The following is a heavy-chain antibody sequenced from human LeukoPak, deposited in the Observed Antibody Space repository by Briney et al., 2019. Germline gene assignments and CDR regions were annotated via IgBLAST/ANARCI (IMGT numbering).Heavy chain of an antibody. J-gene: IGHJ4*02. CDR3: ASVQGYCSGGSCYSRFDY. V-gene: IGHV1-69*13. Sequence: GASVKVSCKASGGTFSSYAISWVRQAPGQGLEWMGGMIPIFGTANYAQKFQGRVTITADESTSTAYMELSSLRSEDTAVYYCASVQGYCSGGSCYSRFDYWGQGTLVTVSS. CDR2: MIPIFGTA. D-gene: IGHD2-15*01. CDR1: GGTFSSYA.